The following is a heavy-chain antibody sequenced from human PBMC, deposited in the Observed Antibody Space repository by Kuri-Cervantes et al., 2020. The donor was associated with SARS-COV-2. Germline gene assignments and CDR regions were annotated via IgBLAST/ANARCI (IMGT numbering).Heavy chain of an antibody. D-gene: IGHD6-6*01. CDR2: FDPEDGET. CDR3: AINIAARPGPYNWFDP. Sequence: ASVKVSCKVSGYTLTELSMHWVRQAPGKGLEWMGGFDPEDGETIYAQKFQGRVTMTEDTSTDTAYMELSSLRSDDTAVYYCAINIAARPGPYNWFDPWGQGTLVTVSS. CDR1: GYTLTELS. J-gene: IGHJ5*02. V-gene: IGHV1-24*01.